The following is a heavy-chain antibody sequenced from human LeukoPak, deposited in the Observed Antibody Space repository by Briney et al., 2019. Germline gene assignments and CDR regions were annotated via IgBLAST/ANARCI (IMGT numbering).Heavy chain of an antibody. V-gene: IGHV3-23*01. D-gene: IGHD3-3*01. CDR1: GLTHSSYC. J-gene: IGHJ3*02. Sequence: PGGSLRLSCAASGLTHSSYCMNWARQARGKGLEWVSAISGNGGDTFYADSVKGRFTNSRDNSKNTLYLQKSSRRAEDTAVYYCAHHGGGTIRVGAFDIWGQGTMVTVSS. CDR3: AHHGGGTIRVGAFDI. CDR2: ISGNGGDT.